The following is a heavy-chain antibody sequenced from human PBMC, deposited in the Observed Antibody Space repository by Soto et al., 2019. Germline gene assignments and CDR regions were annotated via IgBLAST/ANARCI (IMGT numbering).Heavy chain of an antibody. CDR2: INPSGGST. Sequence: QVQLVQSGAEVKKPGASVKVSCKASGYTFTSYYMHWVRQAPGQGLEWMGIINPSGGSTSYAQKFQGRVTMTRDTSTSTVYMELSSLRSEHTAVYYCARDASPYYDILTGYNGNWFDPWGQGTLVTVSS. D-gene: IGHD3-9*01. CDR3: ARDASPYYDILTGYNGNWFDP. V-gene: IGHV1-46*01. CDR1: GYTFTSYY. J-gene: IGHJ5*02.